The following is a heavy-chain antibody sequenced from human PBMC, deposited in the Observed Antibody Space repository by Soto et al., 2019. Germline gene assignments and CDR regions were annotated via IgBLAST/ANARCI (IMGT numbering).Heavy chain of an antibody. CDR3: ARDLAALYDSIGYYLDF. J-gene: IGHJ4*02. Sequence: QVQLVQSGAEVKKPGASVKVSCKASGYTFTGHYMHWVRQAPGQGLEWMGWVNPKSGDTDYAQTFKGRVTMTRDTSISTGYMQLSSLRSDDTAVYYCARDLAALYDSIGYYLDFWGQGTLVTV. V-gene: IGHV1-2*02. D-gene: IGHD3-22*01. CDR1: GYTFTGHY. CDR2: VNPKSGDT.